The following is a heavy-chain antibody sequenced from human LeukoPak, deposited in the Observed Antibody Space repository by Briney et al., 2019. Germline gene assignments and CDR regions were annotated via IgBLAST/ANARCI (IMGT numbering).Heavy chain of an antibody. D-gene: IGHD2-2*01. J-gene: IGHJ4*02. CDR1: GVSITSSY. V-gene: IGHV4-59*08. Sequence: PSEALSLTCTVSGVSITSSYWSWIRQPPGKGLEWIGYIHYTGNTNHNPSLKNRVTISVDTSKNQFSLKLSSVTAADTAVYYCASPIYCSSTSCPWFLWGQGTLVTVSS. CDR2: IHYTGNT. CDR3: ASPIYCSSTSCPWFL.